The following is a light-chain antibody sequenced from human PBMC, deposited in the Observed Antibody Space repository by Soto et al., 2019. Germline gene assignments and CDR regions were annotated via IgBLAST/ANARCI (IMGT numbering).Light chain of an antibody. J-gene: IGLJ3*02. CDR2: EVS. CDR1: SSDVGGYNY. Sequence: QSALTQPASVSGSPGQSITISCTGTSSDVGGYNYVSWYQQHPGKAPKLMIYEVSNRPSGVSNRFSGSKSGNTASLTISGLQAEDEADYYCSSYTSSSPWVFGGGTMLTVL. V-gene: IGLV2-14*01. CDR3: SSYTSSSPWV.